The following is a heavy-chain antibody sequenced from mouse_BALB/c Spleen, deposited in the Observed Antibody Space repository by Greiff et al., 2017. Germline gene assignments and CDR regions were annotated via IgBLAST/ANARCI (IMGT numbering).Heavy chain of an antibody. V-gene: IGHV5-6-4*01. J-gene: IGHJ2*01. Sequence: EVKLVESGGGLVKPGGSLKLSCAASGFTFSSYTMSWVRQTPEKRLEWVATISSGGSYTYYPDSVKGRFTISRDNAKNTLYLQMSSLKSEDTAMYYCTREGYGSRLDYWGQGTTLTVSS. CDR1: GFTFSSYT. CDR2: ISSGGSYT. CDR3: TREGYGSRLDY. D-gene: IGHD1-1*01.